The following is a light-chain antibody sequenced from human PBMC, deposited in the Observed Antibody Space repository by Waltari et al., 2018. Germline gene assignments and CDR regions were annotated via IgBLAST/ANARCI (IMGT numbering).Light chain of an antibody. J-gene: IGKJ1*01. CDR1: QSVSSSD. V-gene: IGKV3D-20*01. Sequence: DILLSHSPATLSLSLGERAPLTCGASQSVSSSDLDWYQQNPGLAPRLLIYDASSRATGIPDRFSGSGSGTDFTITISRLEPEDFAVYYCQQYGSSPRFGQGTKVEIK. CDR2: DAS. CDR3: QQYGSSPR.